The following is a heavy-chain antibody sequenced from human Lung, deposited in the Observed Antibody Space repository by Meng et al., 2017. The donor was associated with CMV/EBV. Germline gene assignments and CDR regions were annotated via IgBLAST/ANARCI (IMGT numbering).Heavy chain of an antibody. J-gene: IGHJ4*02. CDR2: ISFDGINK. CDR1: GFTFSNNA. D-gene: IGHD3-3*01. Sequence: SXKISCGASGFTFSNNAMQWVRQAPGKGLEWLAVISFDGINKYYAESVKGRFTISRDNSKQTLYLQMNSLRGEDTAVYYCASSVTIFGVDYWCQGTLVTVSS. V-gene: IGHV3-30-3*01. CDR3: ASSVTIFGVDY.